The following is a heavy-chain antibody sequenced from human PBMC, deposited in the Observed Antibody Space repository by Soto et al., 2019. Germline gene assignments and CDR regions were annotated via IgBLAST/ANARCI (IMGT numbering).Heavy chain of an antibody. CDR2: FGRSGGDT. CDR3: AKALGCSISATCSYFDY. J-gene: IGHJ4*02. D-gene: IGHD2-2*01. V-gene: IGHV3-23*01. CDR1: GFTFSSYA. Sequence: EVQLLESGGGLVQPGGPRRLSCAASGFTFSSYAMSWVRQAPGKGLEWVSGFGRSGGDTYYADSVMGRFSISRDNSKDTLFLQINSLRAEDTAIYFCAKALGCSISATCSYFDYWGQGTLVTVSS.